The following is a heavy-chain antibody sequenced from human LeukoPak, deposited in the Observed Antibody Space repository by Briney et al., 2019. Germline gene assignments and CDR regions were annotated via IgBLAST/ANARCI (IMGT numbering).Heavy chain of an antibody. CDR3: ARDTMDAGYNYGFDY. CDR2: ISSSGSTI. J-gene: IGHJ4*02. D-gene: IGHD5-24*01. V-gene: IGHV3-11*04. CDR1: GFTFSNAW. Sequence: GGSLRLSCAVSGFTFSNAWMSWVRQAPGKGLEWVSYISSSGSTIYYADSVKGRFTISRDNAKNSLYLQMNSLRAEDTAVYYCARDTMDAGYNYGFDYWGQGTLVTVSS.